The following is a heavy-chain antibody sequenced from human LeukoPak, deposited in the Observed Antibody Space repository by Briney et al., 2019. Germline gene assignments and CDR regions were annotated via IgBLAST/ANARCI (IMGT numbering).Heavy chain of an antibody. CDR3: ARGPDRVGRLPDNWFDP. V-gene: IGHV3-21*01. Sequence: PGGSLRLSCAASGFTFSSYNMNWVRQAPGKGLEWVSSISTSSTYIYYTDSVKGRFTMSRDNAKNSMYLQMNSLRAEDTAVYYCARGPDRVGRLPDNWFDPWGQGTLVTVSS. CDR2: ISTSSTYI. D-gene: IGHD5-24*01. J-gene: IGHJ5*02. CDR1: GFTFSSYN.